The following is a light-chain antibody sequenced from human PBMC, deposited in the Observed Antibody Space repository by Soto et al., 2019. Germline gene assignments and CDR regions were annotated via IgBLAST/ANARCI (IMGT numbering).Light chain of an antibody. J-gene: IGLJ1*01. CDR3: TSWTSTSTYV. CDR2: DVF. Sequence: QSALTQDASVSGSPGQSITISCTGTSSDVGGYNYVSWYQQHPGKAPKLMIYDVFTRPSGISNRFSGSKSGNTASLTISALQAEDEADYYCTSWTSTSTYVFGSETKVTVL. CDR1: SSDVGGYNY. V-gene: IGLV2-14*01.